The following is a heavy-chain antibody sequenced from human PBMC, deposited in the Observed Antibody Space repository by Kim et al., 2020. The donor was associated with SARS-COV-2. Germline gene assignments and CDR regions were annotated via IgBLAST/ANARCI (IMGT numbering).Heavy chain of an antibody. CDR3: ARGSVPYYYDSSGYYYVLGY. CDR1: GGSFSGYY. J-gene: IGHJ4*02. Sequence: SETLSLTCAVYGGSFSGYYWSWIRQPPGKGLEWIGEINHSGITNYNPSLKSRVTISVDTSKNQFSLKLSSVTAADTAVYYCARGSVPYYYDSSGYYYVLGYWGQGTLVTVSS. V-gene: IGHV4-34*01. CDR2: INHSGIT. D-gene: IGHD3-22*01.